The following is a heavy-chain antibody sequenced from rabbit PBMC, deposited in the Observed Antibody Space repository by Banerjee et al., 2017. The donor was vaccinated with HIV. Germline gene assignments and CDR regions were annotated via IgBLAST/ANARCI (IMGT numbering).Heavy chain of an antibody. V-gene: IGHV1S45*01. J-gene: IGHJ4*01. CDR2: IDTGSSGST. CDR1: GSDISSNA. Sequence: QEQLVESGGGLVQPEGSLTLTCKASGSDISSNAMCWVRQAPGKGLEWSACIDTGSSGSTGYASWAKGRFTISKTSSTTVTLQMTSLTAADTATYFCARDLAGVIGWNFNLWGHGTLVTVS. CDR3: ARDLAGVIGWNFNL. D-gene: IGHD4-1*01.